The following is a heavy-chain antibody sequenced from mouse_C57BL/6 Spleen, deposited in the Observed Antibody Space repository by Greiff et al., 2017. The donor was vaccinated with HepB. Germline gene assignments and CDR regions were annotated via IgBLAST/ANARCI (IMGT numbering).Heavy chain of an antibody. Sequence: QVQLQQSGAELVRPGSSVKLSCKASGYTFTSYWMDWVKQRPGQGLEWIGNIYPSDSETHYNQKFKDKATLTVDKSSSTAYMQLSSLTSEDSAVYYCARGGGYGRDAMDYWGQGTSVTVSS. CDR2: IYPSDSET. CDR1: GYTFTSYW. CDR3: ARGGGYGRDAMDY. J-gene: IGHJ4*01. V-gene: IGHV1-61*01. D-gene: IGHD1-1*02.